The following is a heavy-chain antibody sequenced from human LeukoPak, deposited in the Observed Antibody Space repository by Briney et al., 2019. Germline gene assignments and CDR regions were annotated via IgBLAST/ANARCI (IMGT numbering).Heavy chain of an antibody. V-gene: IGHV5-51*01. CDR1: GYSFTSYW. CDR3: ARPLRLGPDLGY. D-gene: IGHD2-21*02. J-gene: IGHJ4*02. CDR2: IYAGDSHN. Sequence: GEALKISCKGSGYSFTSYWNGWVRQMPGKGVGWMGIIYAGDSHNRYSPSFQGPVTISAAKSISTAYLQWSSLKASDTAMYYCARPLRLGPDLGYWGQGTLVTVSS.